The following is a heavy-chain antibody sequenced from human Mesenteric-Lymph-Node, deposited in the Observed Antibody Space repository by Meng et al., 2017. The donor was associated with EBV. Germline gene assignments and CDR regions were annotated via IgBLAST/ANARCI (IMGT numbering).Heavy chain of an antibody. CDR3: ARDYSPSD. CDR2: ISHDGKVQ. D-gene: IGHD2-15*01. CDR1: GFPFSGYP. V-gene: IGHV3-30*04. J-gene: IGHJ4*02. Sequence: QVHLLGCGGGVVQPGRYLRLSLSASGFPFSGYPMHWVRQAPGKGLDWVALISHDGKVQYYADSVKGRFTISRDNSKNTLYLQLNSLRDEDTAVYHCARDYSPSDWGQGTLVTVSS.